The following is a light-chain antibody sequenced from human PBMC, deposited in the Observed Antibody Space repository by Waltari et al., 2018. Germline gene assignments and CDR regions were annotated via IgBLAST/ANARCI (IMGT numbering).Light chain of an antibody. CDR3: CSFADSSASWV. CDR2: DVN. Sequence: QSALTQPASVSGSPGQSITISCTGTSSDVGTYDLVSWYQQHPGKAPKLMIHDVNKRPSGVSRRFSGSKSGNTASLTISVLQAEDEADYYCCSFADSSASWVFGGGTKLTVL. J-gene: IGLJ3*02. CDR1: SSDVGTYDL. V-gene: IGLV2-23*02.